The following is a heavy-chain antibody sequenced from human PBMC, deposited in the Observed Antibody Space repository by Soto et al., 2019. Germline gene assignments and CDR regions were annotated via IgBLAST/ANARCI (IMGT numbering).Heavy chain of an antibody. CDR3: ARDLVPAAVSGALDY. CDR1: GFTFNNYA. V-gene: IGHV3-23*01. D-gene: IGHD2-2*01. J-gene: IGHJ4*02. CDR2: VGGSGVST. Sequence: QPGGSLRLSCAVSGFTFNNYAMSWVRQAAGKGLEWVSAVGGSGVSTYYADSVKGRFTISRDNSKNTLYLQMNSLRAEDTAVYFCARDLVPAAVSGALDYWGQGTLVTVSS.